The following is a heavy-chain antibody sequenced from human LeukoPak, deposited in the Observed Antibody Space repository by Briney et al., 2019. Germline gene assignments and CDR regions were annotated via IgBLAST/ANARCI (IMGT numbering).Heavy chain of an antibody. CDR2: INPNSGGT. D-gene: IGHD1-1*01. J-gene: IGHJ4*02. CDR1: GYTFTGYY. Sequence: ASVKVSCKASGYTFTGYYMHWVRQAPGQGLEWMGWINPNSGGTNYAQKFQGRVTMTRDTSISTAYMELSRLRSDDTAVYYCARDDSWSDGRGLDDWGQGTLVTVSS. V-gene: IGHV1-2*02. CDR3: ARDDSWSDGRGLDD.